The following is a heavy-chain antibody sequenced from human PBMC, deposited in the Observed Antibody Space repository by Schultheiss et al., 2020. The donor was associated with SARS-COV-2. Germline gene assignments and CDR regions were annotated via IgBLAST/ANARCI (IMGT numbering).Heavy chain of an antibody. CDR1: GFTFSSYG. Sequence: GGSLRLSCAASGFTFSSYGMHWVRQAPGKGLEWVAVISYDGSNKYYADSVKGRFTISRENAKNSLYLQINSLRAEDTAVYYCASHGYSSSWYLGWYFDYWGQGTLVTVSS. D-gene: IGHD6-13*01. J-gene: IGHJ4*02. CDR3: ASHGYSSSWYLGWYFDY. CDR2: ISYDGSNK. V-gene: IGHV3-30*12.